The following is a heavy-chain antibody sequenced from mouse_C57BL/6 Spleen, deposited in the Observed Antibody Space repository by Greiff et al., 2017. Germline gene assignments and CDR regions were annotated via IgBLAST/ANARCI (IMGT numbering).Heavy chain of an antibody. J-gene: IGHJ2*01. CDR1: GFTFSSYA. CDR3: ARDQTGTGFDY. CDR2: ISDGGSYT. V-gene: IGHV5-4*01. D-gene: IGHD4-1*01. Sequence: EVKLMESGGGLVKSGGSLKLSCAASGFTFSSYAMSWVRQTPEKRLEWVATISDGGSYTYYPDNVKGRFTISRDNAKNNLYLQMSHLKSEDTAMYYCARDQTGTGFDYWGQGTTLTVSS.